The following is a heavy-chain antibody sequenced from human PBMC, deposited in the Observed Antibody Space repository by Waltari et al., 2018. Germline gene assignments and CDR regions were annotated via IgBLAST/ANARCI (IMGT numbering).Heavy chain of an antibody. CDR1: GGTFSSYA. V-gene: IGHV1-69*05. Sequence: QVQLVQSGAEVKKPGSSVKVSCKASGGTFSSYAISWVRQAPGQGLEWMGGIIPIFGTANYAQKFQGRVTITTDESTSTAYMELSSLRSEDMAVYYCAREILGFNWLPTYYFDYWGQGTLVTVSS. CDR3: AREILGFNWLPTYYFDY. J-gene: IGHJ4*02. D-gene: IGHD3-9*01. CDR2: IIPIFGTA.